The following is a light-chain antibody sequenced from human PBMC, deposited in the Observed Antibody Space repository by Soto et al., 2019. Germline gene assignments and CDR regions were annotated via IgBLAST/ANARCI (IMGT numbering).Light chain of an antibody. CDR3: HQYRSYPWT. Sequence: DIQMTQSPSTLSASVGDRVTITCRASQSLSNWLAWYQQKPGKAHKLLIYDASTLETGVPSRFSGSGSGAEFTLTISSLQPDDFAAYYCHQYRSYPWTFGQGNKLEI. V-gene: IGKV1-5*01. CDR1: QSLSNW. J-gene: IGKJ2*02. CDR2: DAS.